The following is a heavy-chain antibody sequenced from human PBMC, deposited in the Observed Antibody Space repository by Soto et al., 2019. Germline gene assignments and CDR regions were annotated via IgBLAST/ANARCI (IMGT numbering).Heavy chain of an antibody. CDR3: AGEMGGGSYLDY. CDR1: GYTFTSYD. D-gene: IGHD1-26*01. J-gene: IGHJ4*02. V-gene: IGHV1-8*01. CDR2: RNPNSGNT. Sequence: QVQLVQSGAEVKKPGASVKVSCKASGYTFTSYDINWVRQATGQGLEWMGWRNPNSGNTGYAQKFQGRATMTRNTSISTAYMELSSLRSEDTAGYYWAGEMGGGSYLDYWGQGTLVTVSS.